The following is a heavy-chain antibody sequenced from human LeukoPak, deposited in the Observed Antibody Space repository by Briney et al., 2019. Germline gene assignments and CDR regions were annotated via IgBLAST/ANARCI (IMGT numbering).Heavy chain of an antibody. CDR3: ARDYYGTGSFSGH. D-gene: IGHD3-10*01. Sequence: ASVEVSCKASGYTFTDYYMHWVRQAPGQGLEWMGWINPKSGDTNYAQKFQGRVTMTGDTSITTAYMELSRLTSDDTAVYFCARDYYGTGSFSGHWGQGTLVTVSS. V-gene: IGHV1-2*02. CDR2: INPKSGDT. CDR1: GYTFTDYY. J-gene: IGHJ4*02.